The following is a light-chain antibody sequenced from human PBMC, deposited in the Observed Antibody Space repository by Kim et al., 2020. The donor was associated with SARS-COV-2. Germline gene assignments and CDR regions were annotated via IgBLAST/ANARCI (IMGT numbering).Light chain of an antibody. CDR2: QNS. CDR1: KLDDNY. Sequence: VSPGQTASITCSGDKLDDNYVCWYQQRPGQSPLLVIYQNSKRPAAIPERFSGSKSGKTATLTITGTQATDEAEYFCQAWDSNTYYVFGTVTKVTVL. V-gene: IGLV3-1*01. CDR3: QAWDSNTYYV. J-gene: IGLJ1*01.